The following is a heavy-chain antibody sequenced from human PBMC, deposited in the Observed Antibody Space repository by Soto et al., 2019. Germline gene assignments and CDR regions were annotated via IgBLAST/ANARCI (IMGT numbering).Heavy chain of an antibody. Sequence: QVQLEQSGAEVKRPGSSVKVSCRASGGTLTSYSINWVRRAPGQGPEWMGAVIPRFGTTTYAQRFEGRVTVTADASTSTVFMEMSGLRSEDTAVYFCARARIVAVSGRTGGYYYYAMDLWGQGTAVIVSS. V-gene: IGHV1-69*01. CDR2: VIPRFGTT. J-gene: IGHJ6*02. D-gene: IGHD2-2*01. CDR1: GGTLTSYS. CDR3: ARARIVAVSGRTGGYYYYAMDL.